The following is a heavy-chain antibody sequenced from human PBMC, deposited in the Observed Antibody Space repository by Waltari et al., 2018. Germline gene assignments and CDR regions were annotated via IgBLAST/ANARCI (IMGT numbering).Heavy chain of an antibody. CDR1: GGSISSYY. V-gene: IGHV4-59*01. J-gene: IGHJ4*02. D-gene: IGHD4-4*01. CDR2: IYYSGST. Sequence: QVQLQESGPGLVKPSETLSLTCTVSGGSISSYYWSWIRQPPGKGLEWIVYIYYSGSTNYNPYLKSRVTIAVDTSKNQFSLKLSSVTAADTAVYYCARSHYSNYPFDYWGQGTLVTVSS. CDR3: ARSHYSNYPFDY.